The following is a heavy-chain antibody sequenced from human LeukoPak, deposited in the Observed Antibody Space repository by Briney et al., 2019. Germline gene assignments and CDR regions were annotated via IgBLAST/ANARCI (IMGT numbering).Heavy chain of an antibody. V-gene: IGHV5-51*01. CDR1: GYSFTSYW. J-gene: IGHJ6*04. CDR2: IYPGDSDT. CDR3: ARHGGGIVVVPAAKGGMDV. D-gene: IGHD2-2*01. Sequence: GESLQISCKGSGYSFTSYWIGWVRQMPGKGLEWMGIIYPGDSDTRYSPSFQGQVTISADKSISTAYLQWSSLKASDTATYYCARHGGGIVVVPAAKGGMDVWGKGTTVTVSS.